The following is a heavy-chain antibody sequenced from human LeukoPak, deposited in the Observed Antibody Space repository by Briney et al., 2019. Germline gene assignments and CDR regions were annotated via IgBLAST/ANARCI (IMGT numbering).Heavy chain of an antibody. J-gene: IGHJ4*02. CDR3: AKEGGSGTYYSYFHY. D-gene: IGHD3-10*01. CDR1: GFTFSSYG. Sequence: GGSLRLSCAASGFTFSSYGMHWVRQAPGKGLEWVAVISYDGSNKYYADSVKGRFTISRDNSKNTLYLQMNSLRAEDTAVYYCAKEGGSGTYYSYFHYWGQGTGVAVSS. V-gene: IGHV3-30*18. CDR2: ISYDGSNK.